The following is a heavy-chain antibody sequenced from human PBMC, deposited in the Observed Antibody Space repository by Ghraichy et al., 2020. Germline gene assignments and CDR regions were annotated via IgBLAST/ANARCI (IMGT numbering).Heavy chain of an antibody. Sequence: LSLTCAASGFTFKNDWMSWVRQAPGKGLEWVGRIKRITDGGTTDYSAPVKGRFTISRDDSQNTLYLQMNSLKTEDTAVYYCTAHIVGATEWGHGTLVTVSS. CDR2: IKRITDGGTT. J-gene: IGHJ4*01. CDR1: GFTFKNDW. CDR3: TAHIVGATE. D-gene: IGHD1-26*01. V-gene: IGHV3-15*01.